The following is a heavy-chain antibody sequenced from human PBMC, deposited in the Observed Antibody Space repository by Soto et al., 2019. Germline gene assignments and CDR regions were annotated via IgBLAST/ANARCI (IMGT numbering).Heavy chain of an antibody. CDR3: AKDPPYNKQLRHYFDY. D-gene: IGHD1-1*01. CDR1: GFTFSRYG. V-gene: IGHV3-30*18. CDR2: ISEDGTTK. Sequence: QVHLVESGGGVVQPGGSLTLSCAASGFTFSRYGMYWVRQAPGKGLEWVAVISEDGTTKDYPDSVKGRFTVSRDNSKSTLSLQMTSLRADDTAVYFCAKDPPYNKQLRHYFDYWGQGILVTVSS. J-gene: IGHJ4*02.